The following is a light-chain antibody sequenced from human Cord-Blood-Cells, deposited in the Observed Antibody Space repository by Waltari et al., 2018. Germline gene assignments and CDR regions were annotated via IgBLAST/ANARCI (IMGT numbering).Light chain of an antibody. CDR2: GAS. Sequence: EIVLTQSPGTRSLSPGERATRSCRASQSVSSSYLAWYQQKPGQAPRLLIYGASSRATGIPDRFSGSGSGTDFTLTISRLEPEDFAVYYCQQYGSSPWTFGQGTKVEIK. V-gene: IGKV3-20*01. CDR1: QSVSSSY. J-gene: IGKJ1*01. CDR3: QQYGSSPWT.